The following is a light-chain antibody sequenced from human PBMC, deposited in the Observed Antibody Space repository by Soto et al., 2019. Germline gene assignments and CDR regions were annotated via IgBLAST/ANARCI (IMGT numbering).Light chain of an antibody. Sequence: QSVLTQPASVSGSPGQSITISCTGTSGDIGSYNRVSWYQQHPGKAPKLIIYEVTDRPSGVSNRFSRSKSGNTASLTISGLQAEDEAAYYCSSYTNINTRACVFGTGTKVTVL. CDR3: SSYTNINTRACV. V-gene: IGLV2-14*01. CDR2: EVT. J-gene: IGLJ1*01. CDR1: SGDIGSYNR.